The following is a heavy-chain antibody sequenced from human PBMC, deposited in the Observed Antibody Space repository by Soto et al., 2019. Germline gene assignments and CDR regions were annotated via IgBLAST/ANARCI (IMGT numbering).Heavy chain of an antibody. CDR1: GSTFSSYA. J-gene: IGHJ4*02. V-gene: IGHV3-23*01. CDR2: VSIGGST. D-gene: IGHD2-15*01. Sequence: PGGSLRLSCAASGSTFSSYAMGWVRQGPGKGLGWVAVVSIGGSTHYADSVRGRFTISRDNSKNTLSLQMNSLTAEDTAVYFCAKRRGAGGHFDYWGQGALVTVSS. CDR3: AKRRGAGGHFDY.